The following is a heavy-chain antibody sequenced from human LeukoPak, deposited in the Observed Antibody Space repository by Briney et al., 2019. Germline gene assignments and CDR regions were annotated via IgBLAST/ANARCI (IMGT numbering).Heavy chain of an antibody. Sequence: GGSLRLPCAASGFTFSSHWMSWVRQTPGKGLEWVANIIKDGGEKYYVDSVKGRFTISRDNAKNSLYLQVNSLRAEDTAVYYCVRDHPAAGLICDYGRQRTLVTVSS. CDR2: IIKDGGEK. CDR3: VRDHPAAGLICDY. J-gene: IGHJ4*02. D-gene: IGHD6-13*01. V-gene: IGHV3-7*03. CDR1: GFTFSSHW.